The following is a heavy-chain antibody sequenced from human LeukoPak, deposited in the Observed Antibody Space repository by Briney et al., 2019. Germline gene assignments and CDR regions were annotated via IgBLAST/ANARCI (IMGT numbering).Heavy chain of an antibody. J-gene: IGHJ4*02. V-gene: IGHV3-15*01. Sequence: GGSLRLSCAASGFTFSSYAMSWVRQAPGKGLEWVGRIKSKTDGGTTDYAAPVKGRFTISRDDSKNTLYLQMNSLKTEDTAVYYCTAVSGRYSSSWYYDYWGQGTLVTVSS. CDR3: TAVSGRYSSSWYYDY. D-gene: IGHD6-13*01. CDR1: GFTFSSYA. CDR2: IKSKTDGGTT.